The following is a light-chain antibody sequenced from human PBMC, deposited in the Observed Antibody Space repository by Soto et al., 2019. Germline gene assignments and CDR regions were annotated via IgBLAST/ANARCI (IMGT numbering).Light chain of an antibody. CDR1: QSIYSS. CDR2: AAS. J-gene: IGKJ2*01. CDR3: RQSYSAPYT. Sequence: DLQMTQSPSSLSASVGDRVTITCRASQSIYSSLNWYHQKPGKAPKLLIYAASNLQSGVPSRFSGSGSGTDFTLSISSLQPEDFATYYCRQSYSAPYTFGQGTKLEI. V-gene: IGKV1-39*01.